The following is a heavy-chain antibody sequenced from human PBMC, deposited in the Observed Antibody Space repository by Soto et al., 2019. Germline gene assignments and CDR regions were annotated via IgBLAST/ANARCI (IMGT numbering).Heavy chain of an antibody. J-gene: IGHJ6*02. Sequence: QVQLVQSGAEVKKPGASVKVSCKASGYTFTSYGISWVRQAPGQGLEWMGWISAYNGNTNYAQKLQSRVTMTTDTSTSTAYMELRSLRSDDTAVYYCARHCSGGSCYQYYYGMDVWGQGTTVTVSS. CDR3: ARHCSGGSCYQYYYGMDV. D-gene: IGHD2-15*01. V-gene: IGHV1-18*01. CDR1: GYTFTSYG. CDR2: ISAYNGNT.